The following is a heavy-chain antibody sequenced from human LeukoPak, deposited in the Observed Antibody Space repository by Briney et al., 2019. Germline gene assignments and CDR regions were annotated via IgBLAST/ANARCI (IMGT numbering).Heavy chain of an antibody. CDR2: INTDGRST. V-gene: IGHV3-74*01. J-gene: IGHJ3*02. Sequence: GGSLRLSCAASGFTFSSYWMHWVRQAPGKGLVWVSRINTDGRSTSYADSVKGRFTISRDNAKNTLYLQMNSLRAEDTAVYYRAKELGGVPSDAFDNWGPRDNGHRLF. CDR1: GFTFSSYW. D-gene: IGHD3-16*01. CDR3: AKELGGVPSDAFDN.